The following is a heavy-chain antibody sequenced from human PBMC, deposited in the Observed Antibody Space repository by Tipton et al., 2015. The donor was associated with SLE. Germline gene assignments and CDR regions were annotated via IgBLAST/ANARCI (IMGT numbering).Heavy chain of an antibody. D-gene: IGHD6-13*01. CDR1: GGSISSSSYY. Sequence: TLSLTCTVSGGSISSSSYYWGWIRQPPGKGLEWIGYIYYSGSTNYNPSLKSRVTISVDTSKNQFSLKLSSVTAADTAVYYCARDPRIAAAEDPWYFDYWGQGTLVTVSS. V-gene: IGHV4-61*01. CDR3: ARDPRIAAAEDPWYFDY. CDR2: IYYSGST. J-gene: IGHJ4*02.